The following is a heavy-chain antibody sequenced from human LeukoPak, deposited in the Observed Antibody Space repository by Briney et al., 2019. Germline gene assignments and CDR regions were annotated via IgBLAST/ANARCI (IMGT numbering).Heavy chain of an antibody. V-gene: IGHV4-59*01. Sequence: PSETLSLTCTVSGGSISSYYWSWIRQPPGKGLEWIGYIYYSGSTNYNPSLKSRVTISVDTSKNQFSLKLSSVTAADTAVYYCARENPTSYYFDYWGQGTLVTVSS. CDR1: GGSISSYY. J-gene: IGHJ4*02. CDR2: IYYSGST. CDR3: ARENPTSYYFDY.